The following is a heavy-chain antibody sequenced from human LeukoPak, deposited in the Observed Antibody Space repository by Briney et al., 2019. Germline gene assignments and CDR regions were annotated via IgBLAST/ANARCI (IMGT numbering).Heavy chain of an antibody. Sequence: SETLSLTCTVSGGSISSYYWSWIRQPPGKGLEWIGHIYYSGSTNYNPSLKSRVTISVDTSKNQFSLNLRSVTAADTAVYYCARDVKAYCGGDCYSEWFDPWGQGTLVTVSS. J-gene: IGHJ5*02. D-gene: IGHD2-21*02. CDR2: IYYSGST. CDR3: ARDVKAYCGGDCYSEWFDP. CDR1: GGSISSYY. V-gene: IGHV4-59*01.